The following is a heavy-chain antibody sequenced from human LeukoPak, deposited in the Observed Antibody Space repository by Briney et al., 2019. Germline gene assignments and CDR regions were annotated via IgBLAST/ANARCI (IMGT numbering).Heavy chain of an antibody. Sequence: GASVKVSCKASGYTFTGYYMHWVRQAPGQGLEGMGWINPNSGGTNYAQKFQGRVTMTTDTSTSTAYMELRSLRSDDTAVYYCATASGSYPYYYYYMDVWGKGTTVTVSS. V-gene: IGHV1-2*02. CDR2: INPNSGGT. D-gene: IGHD1-26*01. CDR1: GYTFTGYY. CDR3: ATASGSYPYYYYYMDV. J-gene: IGHJ6*03.